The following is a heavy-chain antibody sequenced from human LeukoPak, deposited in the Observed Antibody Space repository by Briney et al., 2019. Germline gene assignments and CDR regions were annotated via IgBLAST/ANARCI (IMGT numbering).Heavy chain of an antibody. CDR2: INRNSGGT. CDR1: GYTFTGYY. V-gene: IGHV1-2*06. J-gene: IGHJ5*02. D-gene: IGHD3-3*01. Sequence: ASVKVSCKASGYTFTGYYMHWVRQAPGQGLEWMGRINRNSGGTNYAQKFQGRVTMTRDTSISTAYMELSRLRSDDTAVYYCARDNYYDFWSGYSTHANNWFDPWGQGTLVTVSS. CDR3: ARDNYYDFWSGYSTHANNWFDP.